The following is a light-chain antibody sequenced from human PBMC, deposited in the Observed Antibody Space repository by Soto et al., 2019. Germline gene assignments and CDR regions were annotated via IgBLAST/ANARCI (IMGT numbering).Light chain of an antibody. CDR1: QSVFNDF. CDR3: QQYGSSRLT. V-gene: IGKV3-20*01. Sequence: EIVLTQSPGTLSLSPGERATLSCRASQSVFNDFLTWYQQKPGQAPRLLIYAATRRAAGVPDRFSGSGSGSEFSLTISRLEPDDFAVYYCQQYGSSRLTFAGGTKVEIK. CDR2: AAT. J-gene: IGKJ4*01.